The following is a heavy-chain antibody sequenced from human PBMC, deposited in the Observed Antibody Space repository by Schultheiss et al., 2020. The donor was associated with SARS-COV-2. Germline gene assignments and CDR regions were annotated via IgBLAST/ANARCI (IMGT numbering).Heavy chain of an antibody. CDR1: GFTFSQYW. CDR3: VRDRSWWTPYNCFDL. V-gene: IGHV3-21*01. CDR2: ISGSGGSK. J-gene: IGHJ5*02. D-gene: IGHD2-15*01. Sequence: GGSLRLSCAASGFTFSQYWIHWVRQAPGKGLEWVSGISGSGGSKHYADSVKGRFTISRDNAKNSLYLQMHSLRAEDTAVYYCVRDRSWWTPYNCFDLWGRGTLVTVSS.